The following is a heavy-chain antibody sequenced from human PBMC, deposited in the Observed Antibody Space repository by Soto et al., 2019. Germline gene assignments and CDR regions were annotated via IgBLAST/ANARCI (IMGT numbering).Heavy chain of an antibody. V-gene: IGHV1-3*01. CDR3: ARRGYCTNGVCTSYYYYGMDV. Sequence: ASVKVSCKASGYTFTSYAMHWVRQAPGQRLEWMGWINAGNGNTKYSQKFQGRVTITRDTSASTAYMELSSLRPEDTAVYYCARRGYCTNGVCTSYYYYGMDVWGQGTTVTV. CDR2: INAGNGNT. J-gene: IGHJ6*02. D-gene: IGHD2-8*01. CDR1: GYTFTSYA.